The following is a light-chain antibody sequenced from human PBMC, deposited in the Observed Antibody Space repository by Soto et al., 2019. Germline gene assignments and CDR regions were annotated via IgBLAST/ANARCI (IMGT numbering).Light chain of an antibody. V-gene: IGKV3-11*01. Sequence: IVLTQSPPSLSLFQEERATLSFRASQSVSSYLAWYQQKPGQAPRLLIYDVSTRATGIPARFSGSGSRTDFILTISSLEPEDFAVYYCQQRSNWPIPFGQGTRLEIK. CDR3: QQRSNWPIP. CDR2: DVS. J-gene: IGKJ5*01. CDR1: QSVSSY.